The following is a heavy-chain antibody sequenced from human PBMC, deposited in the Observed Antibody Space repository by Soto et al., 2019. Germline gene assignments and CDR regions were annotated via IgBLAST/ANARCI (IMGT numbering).Heavy chain of an antibody. CDR3: AGAAYNYGPFDS. CDR1: GDSTTTYY. V-gene: IGHV4-4*07. Sequence: QVQLQESGPGLVKPSETLSLSCTFSGDSTTTYYWNWIRQPAGKGLEWIGRIYSTGSSNYNPSLESRIAISVDTSKNQFFLKLTSVTAADTAVYYCAGAAYNYGPFDSWGQGTLVTVS. J-gene: IGHJ4*02. D-gene: IGHD5-18*01. CDR2: IYSTGSS.